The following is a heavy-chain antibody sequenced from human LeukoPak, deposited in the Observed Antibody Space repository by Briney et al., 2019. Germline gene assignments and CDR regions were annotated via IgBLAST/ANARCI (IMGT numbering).Heavy chain of an antibody. Sequence: GGSLRLSCAASGFTFSIYGMHWVRQAPGKGLEWVAFIRYDGSNKYYADSMKGRFTFSRDNSKNTLFLQMNSLRPEDTAVYYCAKGLDYGLDYWGQGTLVTVSS. D-gene: IGHD4/OR15-4a*01. J-gene: IGHJ4*02. CDR1: GFTFSIYG. V-gene: IGHV3-30*02. CDR3: AKGLDYGLDY. CDR2: IRYDGSNK.